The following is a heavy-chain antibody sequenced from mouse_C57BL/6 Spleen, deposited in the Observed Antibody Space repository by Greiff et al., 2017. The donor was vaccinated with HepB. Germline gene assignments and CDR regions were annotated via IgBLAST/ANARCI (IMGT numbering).Heavy chain of an antibody. V-gene: IGHV5-12*01. CDR2: ISNGGGST. Sequence: EVKLVESGGGLVQPGGSLKLSCAASGFTFSDYYMYWVRQTPEKRLEWVAYISNGGGSTYYPDTVKGRFTISRENAKNTLYLQMSRLKSEDTAMYYCARRVRSPYGGDWYFYVWGTGTTVTVSS. J-gene: IGHJ1*03. CDR3: ARRVRSPYGGDWYFYV. D-gene: IGHD1-2*01. CDR1: GFTFSDYY.